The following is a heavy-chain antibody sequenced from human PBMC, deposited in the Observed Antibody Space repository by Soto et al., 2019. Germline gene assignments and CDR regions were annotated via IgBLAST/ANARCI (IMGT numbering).Heavy chain of an antibody. D-gene: IGHD3-10*01. CDR2: IIPIFGTA. V-gene: IGHV1-69*01. J-gene: IGHJ5*02. CDR3: ARTITMVREVFNWFDP. CDR1: GGTFSSYA. Sequence: QVQLVQSGAEVKKPGSSVKVSCKASGGTFSSYAISWVRQAPGQGLEWMGGIIPIFGTANYAQKFQGRVTITADESTTTADMELISLRSEDTAVYYCARTITMVREVFNWFDPWGQGTLVTVSS.